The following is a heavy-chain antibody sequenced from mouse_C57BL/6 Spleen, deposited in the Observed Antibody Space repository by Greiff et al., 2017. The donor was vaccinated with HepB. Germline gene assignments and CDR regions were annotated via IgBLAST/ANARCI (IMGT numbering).Heavy chain of an antibody. CDR3: TRGGELRGAMDY. CDR2: IDPETGGT. CDR1: GYTFTDYE. Sequence: VQLQQSGAELVRPGASVTLSCKASGYTFTDYEMHWVKQTPVHGLEWIGAIDPETGGTAYNQKFKGKAILTADKSSSTAYMELRSRTSEDSAVYYCTRGGELRGAMDYWGQGTSVTVSS. V-gene: IGHV1-15*01. J-gene: IGHJ4*01. D-gene: IGHD1-1*01.